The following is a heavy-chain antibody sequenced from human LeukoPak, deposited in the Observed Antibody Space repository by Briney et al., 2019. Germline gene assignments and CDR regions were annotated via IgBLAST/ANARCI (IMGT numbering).Heavy chain of an antibody. CDR1: GFTFSDYW. CDR3: ARDRSISAAGDTY. CDR2: VNRDGSST. Sequence: GGSLRLSCAASGFTFSDYWMHWVRHAPGKGLVWVSRVNRDGSSTSYADSVKGRFTISRDNAKNTLSLQMNSLRAEDTAIYYCARDRSISAAGDTYWGQGTLVTVSS. J-gene: IGHJ4*02. V-gene: IGHV3-74*01. D-gene: IGHD6-13*01.